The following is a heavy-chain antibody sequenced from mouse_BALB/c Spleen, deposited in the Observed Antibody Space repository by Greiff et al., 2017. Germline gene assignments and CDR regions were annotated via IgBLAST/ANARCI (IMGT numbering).Heavy chain of an antibody. CDR2: ISYDGSN. J-gene: IGHJ4*01. D-gene: IGHD1-1*01. V-gene: IGHV3-6*02. CDR1: GYSITSGYY. Sequence: DVKLQESGPGLVKPSQSLSLTCSVTGYSITSGYYWNWIRQFPGNKLEWMGYISYDGSNNYNPSLKNRISITRDTSKNQFFLKLNSVTTEDTATYYCARHYYDGSSYYAMDYWGQGTSVTVSS. CDR3: ARHYYDGSSYYAMDY.